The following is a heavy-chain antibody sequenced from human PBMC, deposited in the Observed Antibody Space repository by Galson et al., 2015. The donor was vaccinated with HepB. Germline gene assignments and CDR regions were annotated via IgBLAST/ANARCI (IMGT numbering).Heavy chain of an antibody. CDR2: IYSGGST. V-gene: IGHV3-53*01. CDR3: ARDSSGCGGDCYKWAGAFDI. CDR1: GFTVSSNY. J-gene: IGHJ3*02. Sequence: SLRLSCAASGFTVSSNYMSWVRQAPGKGLEWVSVIYSGGSTYYEDSVKGRFTIPRDNSKNTLYLQMNSLRAEDTAVYYCARDSSGCGGDCYKWAGAFDIWGQGTMVTVSS. D-gene: IGHD2-21*02.